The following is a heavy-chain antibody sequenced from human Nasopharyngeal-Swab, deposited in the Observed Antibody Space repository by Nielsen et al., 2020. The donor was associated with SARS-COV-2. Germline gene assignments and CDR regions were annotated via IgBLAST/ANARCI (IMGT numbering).Heavy chain of an antibody. CDR2: IKQDGSEK. Sequence: GESLKISCAASGFTFSSYWMSWVRQAPGKGLEWVANIKQDGSEKYYVDSVKGRFTISRDNAKNSLYLQMNSLRAEDTAVYYCARDRPYVPQGDYYYGMDVWGQGTTVTVSS. D-gene: IGHD3-10*02. V-gene: IGHV3-7*01. CDR1: GFTFSSYW. J-gene: IGHJ6*02. CDR3: ARDRPYVPQGDYYYGMDV.